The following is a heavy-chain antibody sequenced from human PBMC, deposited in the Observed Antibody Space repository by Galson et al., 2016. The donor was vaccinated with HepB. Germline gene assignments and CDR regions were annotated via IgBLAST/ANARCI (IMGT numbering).Heavy chain of an antibody. Sequence: SLRLSCAVSGFTLSNSWMSWVRQAPGKGLEWVGRLKTKSDGGTTDYAAPVKGRFTISRDDSKNTLHLIMNNLKTEDTGVYYCTTDQRVLSYDGSGNYYYYNAMDVWGQGTTGTVSS. V-gene: IGHV3-15*01. CDR2: LKTKSDGGTT. J-gene: IGHJ6*02. CDR3: TTDQRVLSYDGSGNYYYYNAMDV. CDR1: GFTLSNSW. D-gene: IGHD3-22*01.